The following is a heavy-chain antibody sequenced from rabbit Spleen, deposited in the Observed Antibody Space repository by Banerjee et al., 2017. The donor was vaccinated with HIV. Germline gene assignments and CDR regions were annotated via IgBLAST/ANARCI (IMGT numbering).Heavy chain of an antibody. V-gene: IGHV1S45*01. D-gene: IGHD2-1*01. CDR1: GFSFSSSYW. J-gene: IGHJ4*01. CDR2: IGSSTGST. CDR3: ARADYRDYGYDPYL. Sequence: QEQLEESGGDLVKPEGSLTLTCTASGFSFSSSYWICWVRQAPGKGLEWIGCIGSSTGSTNYASWAKGRFTISKTSSTTVTLQMTSLTVADTATYFCARADYRDYGYDPYLWGPGTLVTVS.